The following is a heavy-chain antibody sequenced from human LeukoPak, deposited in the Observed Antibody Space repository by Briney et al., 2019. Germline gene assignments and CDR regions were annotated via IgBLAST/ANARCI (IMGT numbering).Heavy chain of an antibody. V-gene: IGHV3-9*01. D-gene: IGHD3-9*01. CDR2: ISWNSGSI. J-gene: IGHJ6*02. CDR1: GFTFDDYA. Sequence: GGSLRLSCAASGFTFDDYAMHWVRQAPGKGLEWVSGISWNSGSIGYADSVKGRFTISRDNAKNSLYLQMNSLRAEDTALYYCAKDTGDTYYYGMDVWGQGTTVTVSS. CDR3: AKDTGDTYYYGMDV.